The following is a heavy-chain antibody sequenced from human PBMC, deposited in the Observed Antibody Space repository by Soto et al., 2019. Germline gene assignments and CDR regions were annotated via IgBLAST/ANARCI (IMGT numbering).Heavy chain of an antibody. V-gene: IGHV1-3*01. CDR1: GYTFTSYG. J-gene: IGHJ3*02. CDR2: INAASGKT. CDR3: AKDVLYAFDI. D-gene: IGHD2-15*01. Sequence: ASVKVSCKASGYTFTSYGMHWVRQAPGQGLEWMGWINAASGKTKYSQKFQDRVTITMDTSASTAYMELSSLRSEDTAVYYCAKDVLYAFDIWGQGTMVTVSS.